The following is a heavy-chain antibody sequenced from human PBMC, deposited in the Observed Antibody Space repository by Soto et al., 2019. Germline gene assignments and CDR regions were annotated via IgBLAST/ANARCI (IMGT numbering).Heavy chain of an antibody. J-gene: IGHJ3*02. D-gene: IGHD3-10*01. CDR1: GFTFSSYA. CDR3: AKDRLPSVIRDGFDI. CDR2: ISGSSGST. Sequence: GGSLRLSCAASGFTFSSYAMNWVRQAPGKGLEWVSVISGSSGSTYYADAVKDRFTISRGNSKNTLYLQMSSLRAEDTAVYYCAKDRLPSVIRDGFDIWGQGTMVTVS. V-gene: IGHV3-23*01.